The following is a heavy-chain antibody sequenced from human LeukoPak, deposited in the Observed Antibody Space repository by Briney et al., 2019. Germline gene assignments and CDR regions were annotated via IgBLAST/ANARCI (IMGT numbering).Heavy chain of an antibody. Sequence: ASVRVSCKASGYTFTGYYMHWVRQASGQGLEWMGRINPNSGGTNYAQKFQGRVTMTRGTSISTAYMELSRLRSDDTAVYYCARAVAGTPDYWGQGTLVTVSS. CDR2: INPNSGGT. J-gene: IGHJ4*02. CDR3: ARAVAGTPDY. CDR1: GYTFTGYY. D-gene: IGHD6-19*01. V-gene: IGHV1-2*06.